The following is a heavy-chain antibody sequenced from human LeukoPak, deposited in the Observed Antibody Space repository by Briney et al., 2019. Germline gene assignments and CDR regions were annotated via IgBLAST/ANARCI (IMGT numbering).Heavy chain of an antibody. CDR1: GFTFSSYS. CDR3: ARVPPYNWNDGFDY. D-gene: IGHD1-20*01. Sequence: GGSLRLSCAASGFTFSSYSMNWVRQAPGKGLEWVSSISSSSYIYYADSVKGRFTISRDNAKNSLYLQMNSLRAEDTAVYYCARVPPYNWNDGFDYWGQGTLVTVSS. CDR2: ISSSSYI. V-gene: IGHV3-21*01. J-gene: IGHJ4*02.